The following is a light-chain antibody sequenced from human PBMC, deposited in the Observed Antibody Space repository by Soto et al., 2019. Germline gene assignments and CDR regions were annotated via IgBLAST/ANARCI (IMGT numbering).Light chain of an antibody. Sequence: EIVLTQFPATLSLSPGEGATLSCRASQSVSSYLAWYQQKRGQAPRLLIYDSSNRATGIPARFSGSGSGTDFSLILRSLEPEDFAVYYCQQRSNWPLTSGGGTKVDIK. CDR2: DSS. V-gene: IGKV3-11*01. CDR3: QQRSNWPLT. J-gene: IGKJ4*01. CDR1: QSVSSY.